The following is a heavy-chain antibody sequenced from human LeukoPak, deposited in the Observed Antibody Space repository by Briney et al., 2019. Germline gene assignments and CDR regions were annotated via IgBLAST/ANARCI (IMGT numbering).Heavy chain of an antibody. CDR1: GFTFSGHA. V-gene: IGHV3-23*01. CDR2: ISGSGDST. J-gene: IGHJ4*02. CDR3: ARDTGSFDY. Sequence: GGSLRLSCVASGFTFSGHAMSWVRQAPGKGLEWVSTISGSGDSTSYADSVKGRFTISRDNSRDTLYLQMNSLRAEDTAVYYCARDTGSFDYWGQGTLVTVSS. D-gene: IGHD3-10*01.